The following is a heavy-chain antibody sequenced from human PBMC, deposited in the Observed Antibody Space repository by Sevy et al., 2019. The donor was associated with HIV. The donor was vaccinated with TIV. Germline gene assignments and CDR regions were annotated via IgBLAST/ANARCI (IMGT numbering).Heavy chain of an antibody. V-gene: IGHV3-7*04. J-gene: IGHJ4*02. CDR2: IKQDGSEK. CDR3: ARVKRGAHFDY. Sequence: GGSLRLSCAASGFTFSSYWMSWVRQAPGKGLEWVANIKQDGSEKYYVDSVKGRFTISRDNAKNSLYLRMNRLRAEDTAVYYCARVKRGAHFDYWGQGTLVTVSS. D-gene: IGHD1-26*01. CDR1: GFTFSSYW.